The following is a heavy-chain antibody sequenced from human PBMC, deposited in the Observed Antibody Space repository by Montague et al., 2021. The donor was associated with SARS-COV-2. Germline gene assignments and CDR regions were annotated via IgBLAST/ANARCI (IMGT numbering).Heavy chain of an antibody. D-gene: IGHD3-9*01. CDR3: ARDRGQTYYDILTGRALSVDFANGMDI. J-gene: IGHJ6*02. Sequence: SETLSLTCTVSGGSVSSGSYDWSWIRQPPGKGLEWIGYIYYSGSTNYNPSLKSRVTISVDTSKNQFSLKLSSVTAADTAAYYCARDRGQTYYDILTGRALSVDFANGMDIWGQGTTVTVSS. CDR2: IYYSGST. CDR1: GGSVSSGSYD. V-gene: IGHV4-61*01.